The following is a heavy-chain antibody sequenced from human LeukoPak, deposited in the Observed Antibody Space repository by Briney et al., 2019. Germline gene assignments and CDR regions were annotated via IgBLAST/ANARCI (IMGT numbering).Heavy chain of an antibody. D-gene: IGHD5-24*01. CDR1: GYTFTGYY. CDR3: ATRPRRDGYNFNY. CDR2: IIPIFGTA. Sequence: SVKVSCKASGYTFTGYYMHWVRQAPGQGLEWMGGIIPIFGTANYAQKFQGRVTITADESTSTAYMELSSLRSEDTAVYYCATRPRRDGYNFNYWGQGTLVTVSS. V-gene: IGHV1-69*13. J-gene: IGHJ4*02.